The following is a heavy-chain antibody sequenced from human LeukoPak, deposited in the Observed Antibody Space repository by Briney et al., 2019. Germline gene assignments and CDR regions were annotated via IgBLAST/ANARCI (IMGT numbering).Heavy chain of an antibody. CDR1: GGSFSGYY. D-gene: IGHD4-23*01. CDR3: ARRGDGDYGGAFDI. Sequence: PSETLSLTCAVYGGSFSGYYWSWIRQPPGKGLEWIGEINHSGSTNYNPSLKSRVTISVDTSKNQFSLKLSSVTAADTAVYYCARRGDGDYGGAFDIWGQGTMVTVSS. CDR2: INHSGST. V-gene: IGHV4-34*01. J-gene: IGHJ3*02.